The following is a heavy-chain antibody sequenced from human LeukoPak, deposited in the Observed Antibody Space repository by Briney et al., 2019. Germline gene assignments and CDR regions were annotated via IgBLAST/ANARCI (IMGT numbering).Heavy chain of an antibody. V-gene: IGHV3-53*01. Sequence: PGGSLRLSCAASRFTVSSNYMSWVRQAPGKGLEWVSVIYSGGTTYYADSVKGRFTISRDSSKNTLCLQMNSLSPEDTALYYCARGGGYCSATSCLTWFDPWGQGTLVTVSS. CDR2: IYSGGTT. J-gene: IGHJ5*02. CDR1: RFTVSSNY. CDR3: ARGGGYCSATSCLTWFDP. D-gene: IGHD2-2*01.